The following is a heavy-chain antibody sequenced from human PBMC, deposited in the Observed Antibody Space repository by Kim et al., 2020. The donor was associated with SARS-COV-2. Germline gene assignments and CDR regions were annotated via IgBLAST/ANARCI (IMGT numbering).Heavy chain of an antibody. Sequence: SETLSLTCTVSGGSISGYYWSWIRQPPGKGLEWIGYIYYSGSTNYNPSLKSRVTISVDTSKNQFSLKLSSVTAADTAVYYCARGEEINYFDYWGQGTLVTVSS. CDR1: GGSISGYY. CDR3: ARGEEINYFDY. V-gene: IGHV4-59*13. J-gene: IGHJ4*02. CDR2: IYYSGST.